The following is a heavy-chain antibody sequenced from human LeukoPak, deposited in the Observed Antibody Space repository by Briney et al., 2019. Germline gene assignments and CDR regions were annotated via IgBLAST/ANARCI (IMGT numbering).Heavy chain of an antibody. J-gene: IGHJ6*02. CDR1: GGSISSSSYY. D-gene: IGHD6-13*01. CDR3: ARHVGQQLIFHYYGLDV. Sequence: SETLSLTCTVSGGSISSSSYYWGWIRQPPGKGLEWIGIIYYSGSTYYSPSIKSRVTISVDTSKNQFSLRLNSVTAADTAVYYCARHVGQQLIFHYYGLDVWGQGTTVTVSS. CDR2: IYYSGST. V-gene: IGHV4-39*01.